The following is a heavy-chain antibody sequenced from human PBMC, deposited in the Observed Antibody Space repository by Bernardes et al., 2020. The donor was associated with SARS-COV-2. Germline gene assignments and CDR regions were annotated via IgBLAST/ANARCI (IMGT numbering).Heavy chain of an antibody. CDR2: IKSDGRDI. Sequence: GGSLRLSCTASGFTLSNYWMHWVRQAPGKGLLWVSRIKSDGRDITYADSVKGRFTISRDNAKNTLHLQMNSLRAEDTAIYYCVREARYCSGTSCCFDPWGQGTLVTVSS. V-gene: IGHV3-74*01. CDR3: VREARYCSGTSCCFDP. D-gene: IGHD2-2*01. J-gene: IGHJ5*02. CDR1: GFTLSNYW.